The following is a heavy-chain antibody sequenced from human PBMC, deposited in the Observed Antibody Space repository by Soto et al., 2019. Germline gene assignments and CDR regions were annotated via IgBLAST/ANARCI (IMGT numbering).Heavy chain of an antibody. CDR2: IHYGGIT. Sequence: SETLSLTCSVSGVSVTSSSYYWGWIRQPPGKGLEWIGNIHYGGITYYNPSLKRRVAMSVDTSKNQFSLRLDSLTVADTAVYYCARFLVPVSRHSDFDSWGQGTRVTVSS. J-gene: IGHJ4*02. CDR1: GVSVTSSSYY. V-gene: IGHV4-39*01. CDR3: ARFLVPVSRHSDFDS. D-gene: IGHD2-21*01.